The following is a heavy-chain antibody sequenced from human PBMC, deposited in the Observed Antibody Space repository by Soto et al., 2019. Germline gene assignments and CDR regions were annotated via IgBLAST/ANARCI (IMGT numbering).Heavy chain of an antibody. CDR1: GGSISSYY. V-gene: IGHV4-59*08. J-gene: IGHJ6*02. D-gene: IGHD6-13*01. Sequence: SETLSLTCTVSGGSISSYYWSWIRQPPGKGLEWIGYIHYSGSTKYNPSLKSRVTISVDTSKNQFSLKLSSVTPSDTAVYYCGRQDSSSWYWVYGMDVWGQGTTVTVSS. CDR2: IHYSGST. CDR3: GRQDSSSWYWVYGMDV.